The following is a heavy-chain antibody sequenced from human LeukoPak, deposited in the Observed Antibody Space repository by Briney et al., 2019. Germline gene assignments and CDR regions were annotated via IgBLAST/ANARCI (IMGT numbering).Heavy chain of an antibody. Sequence: GGSLRLSCAASGFTFSTYAMHWVRQAPGKGLEGVAVISYDGSNKYYADSVKGRFTISRDNAKNSLYLQMNSLRAEDTAVYYCAREPFWSGYFSNLHFDYWGRGALVTVSS. V-gene: IGHV3-30-3*01. CDR1: GFTFSTYA. CDR2: ISYDGSNK. CDR3: AREPFWSGYFSNLHFDY. D-gene: IGHD3-3*01. J-gene: IGHJ4*02.